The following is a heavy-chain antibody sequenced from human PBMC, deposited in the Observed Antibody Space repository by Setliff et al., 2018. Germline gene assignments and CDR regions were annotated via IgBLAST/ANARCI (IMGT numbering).Heavy chain of an antibody. J-gene: IGHJ4*02. D-gene: IGHD2-15*01. V-gene: IGHV3-23*01. CDR1: TFSSYA. CDR3: AKRGPYCSGGTCHYYFDY. CDR2: ISGSAQTT. Sequence: TFSSYAMHWVRQAPGKGLEWVSMISGSAQTTYYADSVKGRFTISRDNSKNTGYLEMNSLRAEDTAVYYCAKRGPYCSGGTCHYYFDYWGKGTLVTVSS.